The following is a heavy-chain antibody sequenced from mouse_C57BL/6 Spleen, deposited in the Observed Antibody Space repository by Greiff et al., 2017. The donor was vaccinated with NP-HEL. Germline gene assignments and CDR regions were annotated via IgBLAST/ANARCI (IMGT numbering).Heavy chain of an antibody. J-gene: IGHJ1*03. V-gene: IGHV1-82*01. CDR3: ARPPTTVVATDLYFDV. D-gene: IGHD1-1*01. CDR1: GYAFSSSW. Sequence: QVQLQQSGPELVKPGASVKISCKASGYAFSSSWMNWVKQRPGKGLEWIGRIYPGGGDTNYNGKFKGKATLTADKSSSTAYMQLSSLKSDDSAVYFWARPPTTVVATDLYFDVWGTGTTVTVSS. CDR2: IYPGGGDT.